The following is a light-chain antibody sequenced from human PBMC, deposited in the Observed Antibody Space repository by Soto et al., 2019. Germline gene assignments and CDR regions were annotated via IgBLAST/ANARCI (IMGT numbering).Light chain of an antibody. Sequence: QSALTQPPSASGSPGQSVTISCTGTSVDVGGYNYVSWFQQHPGKAPKLLISEVTKRPSGVPDRFSGSKSGNTASLTVSGFQAEDEADYSCSSYAGSNRLVFGGGTKLTVL. CDR1: SVDVGGYNY. CDR3: SSYAGSNRLV. V-gene: IGLV2-8*01. CDR2: EVT. J-gene: IGLJ2*01.